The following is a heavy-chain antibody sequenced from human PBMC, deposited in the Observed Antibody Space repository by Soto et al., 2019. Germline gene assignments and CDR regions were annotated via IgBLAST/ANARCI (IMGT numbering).Heavy chain of an antibody. CDR1: GGSISSYY. CDR2: IYYSGST. V-gene: IGHV4-59*08. J-gene: IGHJ6*02. CDR3: ARHKGGIAVAGTGEGMDV. Sequence: QVQLQESGPGLVKPSETLSLTCTVSGGSISSYYWSWIRQPPGKGLEWIGYIYYSGSTNYNPSLKSRVTISVDTSKNQFPLKLSSVTAADTAVYYCARHKGGIAVAGTGEGMDVWGQGTTVTVSS. D-gene: IGHD6-19*01.